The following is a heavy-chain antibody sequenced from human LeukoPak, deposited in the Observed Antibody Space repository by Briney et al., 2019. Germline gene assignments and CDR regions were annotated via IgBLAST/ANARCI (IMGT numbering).Heavy chain of an antibody. D-gene: IGHD1-26*01. CDR3: ATAGVGATGLHWFDP. J-gene: IGHJ5*02. CDR2: FDPEDGET. Sequence: ASVKVSCKVSGYTLTELSMHWVRQAPGKGLEWMGGFDPEDGETIYAQKFQGRVTMTEDTSTDTAYMELSSLRSEDTAVHYCATAGVGATGLHWFDPWGQGTLVTVSS. V-gene: IGHV1-24*01. CDR1: GYTLTELS.